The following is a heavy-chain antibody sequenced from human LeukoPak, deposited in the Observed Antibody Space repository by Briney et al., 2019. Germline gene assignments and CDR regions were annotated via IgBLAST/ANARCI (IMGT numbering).Heavy chain of an antibody. D-gene: IGHD3-22*01. CDR1: GGTFSSYA. J-gene: IGHJ6*03. V-gene: IGHV1-69*06. CDR2: IIPIFGTA. CDR3: ARYYYDSSGYPRRYYYYMDV. Sequence: ASVKVSCKASGGTFSSYAISWVRQAPGQGLEWMGGIIPIFGTANYAQKFQGRVTITADKSTSTAYMELSSLRSEDTAVYYCARYYYDSSGYPRRYYYYMDVWGKGTTVTVSS.